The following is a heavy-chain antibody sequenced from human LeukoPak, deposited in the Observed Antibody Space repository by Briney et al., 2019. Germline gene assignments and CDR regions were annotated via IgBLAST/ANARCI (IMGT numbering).Heavy chain of an antibody. D-gene: IGHD2-21*02. CDR1: GGSIDIITYS. CDR2: IYYSGST. V-gene: IGHV4-39*07. J-gene: IGHJ5*02. CDR3: ARAYCGGDCYPYNWFDP. Sequence: PSETLSLTCGVSGGSIDIITYSWGWIRQPPGKGLEWIGTIYYSGSTYYSPSLKSRVTISVDTSKNQFSLKLSSVTAADTAVYYCARAYCGGDCYPYNWFDPWGQGTLVTVSS.